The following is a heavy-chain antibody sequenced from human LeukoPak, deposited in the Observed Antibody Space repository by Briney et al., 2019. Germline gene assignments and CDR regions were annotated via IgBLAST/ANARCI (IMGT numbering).Heavy chain of an antibody. Sequence: PGGSLRLSCAASGFTFSTFAMNWVRQAPGKGLEWVSVISGSGGTTYYADSVNGRFTISRDNSKNALYLQMNSLRAEDTAVYYCATPPLNTMGSGWCRYFQQWGQGTLVTVSS. V-gene: IGHV3-23*01. CDR1: GFTFSTFA. CDR3: ATPPLNTMGSGWCRYFQQ. CDR2: ISGSGGTT. J-gene: IGHJ1*01. D-gene: IGHD6-19*01.